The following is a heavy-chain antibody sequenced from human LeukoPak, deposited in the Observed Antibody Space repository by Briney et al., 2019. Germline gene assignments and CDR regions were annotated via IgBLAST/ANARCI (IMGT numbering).Heavy chain of an antibody. CDR1: GFTFSSYE. CDR2: IKQDGSEK. V-gene: IGHV3-7*01. J-gene: IGHJ4*02. Sequence: PGGSLRLSCAASGFTFSSYEMNWVRQAPGKGLEWVANIKQDGSEKYYVDSVKGRFTISRDNAKNSLYLQMNSLRAEDTAVYYCASEQWLGPFDYWGQGTLVTVSS. CDR3: ASEQWLGPFDY. D-gene: IGHD6-19*01.